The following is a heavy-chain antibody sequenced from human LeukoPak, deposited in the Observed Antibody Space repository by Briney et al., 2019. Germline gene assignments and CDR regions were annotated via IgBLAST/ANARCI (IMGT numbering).Heavy chain of an antibody. CDR3: ASAAAAGNRNLDY. Sequence: ASVKVSCKASGYTFTSYGISWVRQAPGQGLEWMGWVNAGNGNTKYSQKFQGRVTITRDTSASTAYMELSSLRSEDTAVYYCASAAAAGNRNLDYWGQGTLVTVSS. V-gene: IGHV1-3*01. D-gene: IGHD6-13*01. J-gene: IGHJ4*02. CDR2: VNAGNGNT. CDR1: GYTFTSYG.